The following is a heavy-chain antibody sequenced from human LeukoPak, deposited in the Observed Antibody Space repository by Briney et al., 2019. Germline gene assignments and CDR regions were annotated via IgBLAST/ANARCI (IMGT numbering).Heavy chain of an antibody. V-gene: IGHV3-66*01. Sequence: GGSLRLSCAASEFSVGSNYMTWVRQAPGKGLEWVSLIYSGGSTYYADSVKGRFTISRDNSKNTLYLQMNSLRAEDTAVYYCARVGSLWFGADYWGQGTLVTVSS. CDR3: ARVGSLWFGADY. D-gene: IGHD3-10*01. CDR1: EFSVGSNY. J-gene: IGHJ4*02. CDR2: IYSGGST.